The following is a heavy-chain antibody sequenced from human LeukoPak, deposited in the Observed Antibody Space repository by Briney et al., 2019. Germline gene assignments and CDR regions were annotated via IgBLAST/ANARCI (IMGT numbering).Heavy chain of an antibody. Sequence: PGGSLRLSCVASGFTFSAHGIHWVRQAPGKGLDWVTFIRYEGHYKYYADSVTGRFTVSRDNSKNTLYLQMNSLRAEDTAVYYCAKDLYITMIEALDYWGQGTLVTVSS. J-gene: IGHJ4*02. CDR1: GFTFSAHG. V-gene: IGHV3-30*02. CDR2: IRYEGHYK. D-gene: IGHD3-22*01. CDR3: AKDLYITMIEALDY.